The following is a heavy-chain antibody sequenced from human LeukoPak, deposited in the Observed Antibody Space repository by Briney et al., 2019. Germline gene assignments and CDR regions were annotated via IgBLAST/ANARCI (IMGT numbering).Heavy chain of an antibody. Sequence: GGSLRLSCAASGLTFSSYSMNWVRQAPGKGLEWVSSISSSSSYIYYADSVKGRFTISRDNAKNSLYLQMNSLRAEDTAVYYCARDLSYYYDSSGYWGQGTLVTVSS. J-gene: IGHJ4*02. V-gene: IGHV3-21*01. D-gene: IGHD3-22*01. CDR2: ISSSSSYI. CDR3: ARDLSYYYDSSGY. CDR1: GLTFSSYS.